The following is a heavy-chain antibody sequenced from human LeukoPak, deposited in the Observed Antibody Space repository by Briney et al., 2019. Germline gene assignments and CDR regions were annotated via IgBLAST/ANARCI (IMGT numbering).Heavy chain of an antibody. CDR1: GGTFSSYA. V-gene: IGHV1-69*13. D-gene: IGHD3-22*01. J-gene: IGHJ4*02. CDR2: IIPIFGTA. Sequence: SVKVSCKASGGTFSSYAISWVRQAPGQGLEWMGGIIPIFGTANYAQKFQGRVTITADESTSTAYMELSSLRSEDTAVYYCASSRRNYYDSSCYYYPFGYWGQGTLVTVSS. CDR3: ASSRRNYYDSSCYYYPFGY.